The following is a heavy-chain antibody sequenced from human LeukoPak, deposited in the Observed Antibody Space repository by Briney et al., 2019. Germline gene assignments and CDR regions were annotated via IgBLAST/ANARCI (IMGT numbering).Heavy chain of an antibody. J-gene: IGHJ6*03. V-gene: IGHV1-18*01. CDR2: ISAYNGNT. D-gene: IGHD2-2*01. Sequence: ASVKVSCKTSGYTFTSYGIIWVRQAPGQGLEWMGWISAYNGNTNYAQKVQGRVTMTTDTPTTTAYMELRSLRYDDTAMYYCARASTGYYYYMDVWGKGTTVTISS. CDR1: GYTFTSYG. CDR3: ARASTGYYYYMDV.